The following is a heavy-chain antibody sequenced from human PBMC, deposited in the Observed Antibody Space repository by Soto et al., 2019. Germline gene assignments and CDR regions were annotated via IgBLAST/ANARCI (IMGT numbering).Heavy chain of an antibody. Sequence: QVQLVESGGGVVQPGRSLRLSCAASGFTFSSYAMHWVRQAPGKGLEWVAVISYDGSNKYYADSVKGRFTISRDNSKNTLYLQMNSLRAEDTAVYYWARAWILRGQGTLVTVSS. CDR1: GFTFSSYA. D-gene: IGHD5-18*01. CDR2: ISYDGSNK. CDR3: ARAWIL. V-gene: IGHV3-30-3*01. J-gene: IGHJ4*02.